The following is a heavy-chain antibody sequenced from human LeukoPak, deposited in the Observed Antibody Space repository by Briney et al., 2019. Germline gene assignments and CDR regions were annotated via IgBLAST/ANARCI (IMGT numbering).Heavy chain of an antibody. J-gene: IGHJ2*01. D-gene: IGHD3-22*01. CDR3: ARAARQGFTMIVVPFFYFDL. CDR1: GGSISSGAAD. V-gene: IGHV4-31*03. CDR2: INHSGST. Sequence: SQTLSLTCTVSGGSISSGAADWGWIRQHPKRGLEWVGYINHSGSTYYNPSLGSRVTMSVDTSKNQFSLKLSSVTAADSAVYYCARAARQGFTMIVVPFFYFDLWGRGTLVTVSS.